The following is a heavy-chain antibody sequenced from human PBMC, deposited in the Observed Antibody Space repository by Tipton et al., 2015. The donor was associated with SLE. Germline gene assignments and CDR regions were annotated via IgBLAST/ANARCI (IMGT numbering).Heavy chain of an antibody. D-gene: IGHD4-17*01. Sequence: QLVQSGAEVKKPGSSVKVSCKASGGTFSSYAISWVRQAPGQGLEWMGGIIPIFGTANYAQKFQGRVTITADESTSTAYMELRSLRSDDTAVYYCARDRDDYGDSGAFDIWGQGTMVTVSS. CDR3: ARDRDDYGDSGAFDI. J-gene: IGHJ3*02. V-gene: IGHV1-69*01. CDR1: GGTFSSYA. CDR2: IIPIFGTA.